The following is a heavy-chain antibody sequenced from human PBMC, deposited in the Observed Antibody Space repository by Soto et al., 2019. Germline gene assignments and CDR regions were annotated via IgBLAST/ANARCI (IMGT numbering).Heavy chain of an antibody. V-gene: IGHV4-34*01. J-gene: IGHJ6*04. CDR3: ARMYYDFWSGSQDV. Sequence: PLETLSLTCAVYGGSFSGYYWSWIHQPPGKGLEWIGEINHSGSTNYNPSLKSRVTISVDTSKNQFSLKLSSVTAADTAVYYCARMYYDFWSGSQDVWGKGTTVTVSS. CDR2: INHSGST. CDR1: GGSFSGYY. D-gene: IGHD3-3*01.